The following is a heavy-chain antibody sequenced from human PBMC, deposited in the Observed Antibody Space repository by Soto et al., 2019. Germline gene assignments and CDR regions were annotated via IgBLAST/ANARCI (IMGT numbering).Heavy chain of an antibody. CDR2: ISYDGNDR. CDR3: AQKVDGSPFEC. V-gene: IGHV3-30*03. Sequence: QVQLVESGGGVVQPGRSLTVSCAASGFTFSNYGMHWVRQPPGKGLEWVAVISYDGNDRHYTDSVKGRFTISRDNSKKTLYMQMNSVRAEDTAVYYCAQKVDGSPFECWGQGTLVTVPS. CDR1: GFTFSNYG. J-gene: IGHJ4*02.